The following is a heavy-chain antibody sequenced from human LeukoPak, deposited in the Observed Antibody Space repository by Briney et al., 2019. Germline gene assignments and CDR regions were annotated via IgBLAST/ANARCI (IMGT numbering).Heavy chain of an antibody. CDR1: GYTFTSYG. V-gene: IGHV1-8*02. D-gene: IGHD4-17*01. J-gene: IGHJ4*02. CDR2: MNPNSGNT. CDR3: AATVNTGVSD. Sequence: ASVKVSCKASGYTFTSYGISWVRQAPGQGHEWMGWMNPNSGNTGYAQKFQGRVTMTRNTSISTAYMELSSLRAEDTAVYYCAATVNTGVSDWGQGTLVTVYS.